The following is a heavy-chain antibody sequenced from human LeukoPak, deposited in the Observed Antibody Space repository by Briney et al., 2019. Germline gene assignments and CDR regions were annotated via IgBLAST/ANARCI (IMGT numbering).Heavy chain of an antibody. CDR2: IYYSGST. D-gene: IGHD6-13*01. CDR1: GGSISSSSYY. CDR3: ARQGLSAAGNFDY. J-gene: IGHJ4*02. V-gene: IGHV4-39*01. Sequence: SETLSLTCTVSGGSISSSSYYWGWIRQPPGKGLEWIGSIYYSGSTYYNPSLKSRVTISVDTSKNQFSLKLSSMTAADTAVYFCARQGLSAAGNFDYWGQETRVTVSS.